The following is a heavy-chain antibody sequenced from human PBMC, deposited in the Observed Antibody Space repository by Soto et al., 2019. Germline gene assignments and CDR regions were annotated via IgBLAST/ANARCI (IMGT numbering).Heavy chain of an antibody. CDR3: AKWSDYYDSSGYFH. CDR1: GFTFSSYG. V-gene: IGHV3-30*18. CDR2: ISYDGSNK. D-gene: IGHD3-22*01. Sequence: GGSLRLSCAASGFTFSSYGMSWVRQAPGKGLEWVVVISYDGSNKYYADSVKGRFTISRDNSKNTLYLQMNSLRTEDTAMYYCAKWSDYYDSSGYFHWGQGTLVTVSS. J-gene: IGHJ4*02.